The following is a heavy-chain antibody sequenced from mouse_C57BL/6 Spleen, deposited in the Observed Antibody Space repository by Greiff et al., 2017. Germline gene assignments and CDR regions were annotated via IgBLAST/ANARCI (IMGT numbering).Heavy chain of an antibody. CDR1: GFTFSSYG. CDR3: ARRLMVTTKGAMDY. CDR2: ISSGGSYT. D-gene: IGHD2-2*01. V-gene: IGHV5-6*01. Sequence: EVQRVESGGDLVKPGGSLKLSCAASGFTFSSYGMSWVRQTPDKRLEWVATISSGGSYTYYPDSVKGRFTISRDNAKNTLYLQMSSLKSEDTAMYYWARRLMVTTKGAMDYWGQGTSVTVSS. J-gene: IGHJ4*01.